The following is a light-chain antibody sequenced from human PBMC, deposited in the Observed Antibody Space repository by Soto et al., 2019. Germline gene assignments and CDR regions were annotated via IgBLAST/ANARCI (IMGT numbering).Light chain of an antibody. V-gene: IGKV4-1*01. J-gene: IGKJ2*01. CDR1: QSVFYSSNNKNY. Sequence: DIVMTQSPDSLAVSLGERATINCKSSQSVFYSSNNKNYLAWYQQKQGQPPKLLIYWASTRESGVPDRFSGSGSGTDFTLTISSLQAADVAVYYCQQYYSTPYTCGQGTKLEIK. CDR2: WAS. CDR3: QQYYSTPYT.